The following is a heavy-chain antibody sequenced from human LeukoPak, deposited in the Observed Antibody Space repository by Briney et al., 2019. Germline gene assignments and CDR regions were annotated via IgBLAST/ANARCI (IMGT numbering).Heavy chain of an antibody. CDR1: GGSISSGDYY. D-gene: IGHD6-13*01. CDR3: GRAGSSWPTYFDY. J-gene: IGHJ4*02. Sequence: PSETLSLTCTVSGGSISSGDYYWSWIRQPPGKGLEWIGYIYYSGNTYYNPSLQSRVTMSADTSKNSFSLRLSSVTAADTAVYYCGRAGSSWPTYFDYWGQGTLVTVSS. CDR2: IYYSGNT. V-gene: IGHV4-30-4*01.